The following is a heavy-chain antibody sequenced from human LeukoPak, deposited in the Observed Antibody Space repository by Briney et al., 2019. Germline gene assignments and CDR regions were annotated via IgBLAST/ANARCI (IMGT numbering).Heavy chain of an antibody. CDR3: ARAHPPAILSWFDP. CDR1: GGSISSHY. CDR2: IYYSGST. V-gene: IGHV4-59*11. J-gene: IGHJ5*02. Sequence: PSETLSLTCTVSGGSISSHYWSWIRQPPGKGLEWIGYIYYSGSTNYNPSLKSRVTISVDTSKNQFSLKLSSVTAADTAVYYCARAHPPAILSWFDPWGQGTLVTVSS. D-gene: IGHD2-2*01.